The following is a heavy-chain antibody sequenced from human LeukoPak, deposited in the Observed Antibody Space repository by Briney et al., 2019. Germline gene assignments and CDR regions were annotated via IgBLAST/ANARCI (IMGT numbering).Heavy chain of an antibody. CDR1: GYTFTSYG. V-gene: IGHV1-18*01. CDR2: ISAYNGNT. CDR3: ASESIARIDY. Sequence: GASVKVSCKASGYTFTSYGISWLRQAPGQGLEWMGWISAYNGNTNYAQKLQGRVTMTTDTSTSTAYMELRSLRSDDTAVYYCASESIARIDYWRQGTLVTVFS. D-gene: IGHD6-6*01. J-gene: IGHJ4*02.